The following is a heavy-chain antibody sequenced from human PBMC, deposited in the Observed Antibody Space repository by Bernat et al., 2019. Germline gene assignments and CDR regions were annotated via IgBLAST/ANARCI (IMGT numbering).Heavy chain of an antibody. CDR1: GFTFSSYT. J-gene: IGHJ4*02. CDR2: ISSGSGYI. CDR3: ARPPGPGTDY. V-gene: IGHV3-21*01. D-gene: IGHD1-1*01. Sequence: EVQLVESGGGLVKPGGSLRLSCEASGFTFSSYTMNCVRQAPGKGLEWVSSISSGSGYIYDAGSLKGRFTITRDNAKNSLYLQMNSLRAEDTAVYYCARPPGPGTDYWGQGTLVTVSS.